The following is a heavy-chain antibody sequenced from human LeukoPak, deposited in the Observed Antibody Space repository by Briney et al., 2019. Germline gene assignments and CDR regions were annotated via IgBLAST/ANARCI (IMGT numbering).Heavy chain of an antibody. D-gene: IGHD1-26*01. CDR3: ARGNWELPDALDI. CDR2: IYTSGST. J-gene: IGHJ3*02. Sequence: SETLSLTCTVSGGSISSGSYYWSWIRQPAGKGLEWIGRIYTSGSTNYNPSLKSRVTISVDTSKNQFSLKLSSVTAADTAVYYCARGNWELPDALDIWGQGTMVTVSS. V-gene: IGHV4-61*02. CDR1: GGSISSGSYY.